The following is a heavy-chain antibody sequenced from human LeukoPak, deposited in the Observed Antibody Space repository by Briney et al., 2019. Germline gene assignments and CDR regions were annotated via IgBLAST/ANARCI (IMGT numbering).Heavy chain of an antibody. Sequence: GAAVKVSCKASGYTFSSYGISWVRQAPGQGLEWMGWISTKNGLTNYAQQVQGRVTMTTDTSTTTAYMEVRSLRSDDTAVYYCARPETSSGVGYWGQGTLVTVSS. CDR2: ISTKNGLT. V-gene: IGHV1-18*01. D-gene: IGHD3-10*01. CDR3: ARPETSSGVGY. J-gene: IGHJ4*02. CDR1: GYTFSSYG.